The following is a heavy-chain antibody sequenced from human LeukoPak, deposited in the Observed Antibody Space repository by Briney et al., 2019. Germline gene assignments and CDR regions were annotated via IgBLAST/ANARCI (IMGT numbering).Heavy chain of an antibody. CDR1: GYTFTSYY. J-gene: IGHJ4*02. CDR2: INPSGGST. D-gene: IGHD3-22*01. CDR3: ARDKFTGPTYYYDNSGYYPDY. Sequence: ASVKVSCKASGYTFTSYYMHWVRQAPGQGLEWMGIINPSGGSTTYAQKFQGRVTMTRDTSTTTFYMELSSLRSEDTAVYYCARDKFTGPTYYYDNSGYYPDYWGQGTLVTVSS. V-gene: IGHV1-46*01.